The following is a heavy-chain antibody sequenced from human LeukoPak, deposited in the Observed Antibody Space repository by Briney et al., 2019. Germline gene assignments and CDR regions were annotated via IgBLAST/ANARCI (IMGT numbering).Heavy chain of an antibody. D-gene: IGHD6-13*01. CDR1: GFTFDDYG. CDR3: ARDGPGRYSSSWHGGAFDI. CDR2: IYSGGIT. J-gene: IGHJ3*02. V-gene: IGHV3-53*01. Sequence: GGSLRLSCAASGFTFDDYGMSWVRQAPGKGLEWVSVIYSGGITYYADSVKGRFTFSRDNSKNTLYLQMNSLRVDDTAVYYCARDGPGRYSSSWHGGAFDIWGQGTMVTVSS.